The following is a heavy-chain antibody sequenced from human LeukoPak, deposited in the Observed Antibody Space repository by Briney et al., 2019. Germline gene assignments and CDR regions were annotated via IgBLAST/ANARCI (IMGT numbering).Heavy chain of an antibody. V-gene: IGHV1-8*01. CDR1: GYTFTSYD. CDR2: MNPNSGNT. J-gene: IGHJ4*02. D-gene: IGHD6-13*01. CDR3: ARGSLDSGSWLF. Sequence: SVKVFCKASGYTFTSYDINWVRQATGHGLEWMGWMNPNSGNTGYAQKFQGGVTMTRNTSISTAYMELSSLRSEDTAVYYCARGSLDSGSWLFWGQGTLVTVSS.